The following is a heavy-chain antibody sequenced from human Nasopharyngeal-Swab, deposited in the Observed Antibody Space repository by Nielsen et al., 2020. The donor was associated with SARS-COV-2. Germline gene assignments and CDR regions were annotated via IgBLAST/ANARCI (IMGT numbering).Heavy chain of an antibody. CDR2: IWHDGRNK. J-gene: IGHJ4*02. CDR3: ARDKGSDDPIDY. Sequence: GSLRLSCATSGFTFSSFGMHWVRQAPGKGLEWVAVIWHDGRNKYYADSVKGRFTISRDNSKNTLDLQMNSLRVDDTAVYYCARDKGSDDPIDYWGRGTLVTVSS. D-gene: IGHD1-26*01. CDR1: GFTFSSFG. V-gene: IGHV3-33*01.